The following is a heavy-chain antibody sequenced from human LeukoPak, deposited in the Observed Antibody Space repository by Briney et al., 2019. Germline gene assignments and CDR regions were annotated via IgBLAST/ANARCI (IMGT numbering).Heavy chain of an antibody. CDR1: GFPFDDYG. CDR3: AKVRKGVGAFDL. Sequence: GGSLRLSCAASGFPFDDYGMNWVRQVPGKGLEWVSGINWNGGSTGYADSVKGRFTISRDNAKNSLYLQMNSLRAEDTAIYYCAKVRKGVGAFDLWGQGTMVTVSS. J-gene: IGHJ3*01. D-gene: IGHD3-16*01. V-gene: IGHV3-20*04. CDR2: INWNGGST.